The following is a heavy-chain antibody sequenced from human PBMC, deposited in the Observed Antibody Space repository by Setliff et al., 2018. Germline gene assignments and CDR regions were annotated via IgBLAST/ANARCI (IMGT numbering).Heavy chain of an antibody. CDR1: GYTFTRYY. V-gene: IGHV1-69*13. CDR2: IVPQTRTT. CDR3: ATEGRGVTTAH. D-gene: IGHD4-17*01. J-gene: IGHJ4*02. Sequence: ASVKVSCKASGYTFTRYYMYWVRQAPGQGLEWMGVIVPQTRTTSYAQKFQGRVTITADESTTTGYMELSGLRSDGTAVYFCATEGRGVTTAHWGQGTLVTVSS.